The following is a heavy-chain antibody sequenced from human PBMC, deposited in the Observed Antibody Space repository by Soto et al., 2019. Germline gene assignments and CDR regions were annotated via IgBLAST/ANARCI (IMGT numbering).Heavy chain of an antibody. Sequence: SETLSLTCAVYGGSFSGYYWSWIRQPPWKGLEWIGEINHSGSTNYNPYLKSRVKISVDTSKNQFSLKLSSVTAAENALYCFERGLEVAAAGYGEYYYSGMDVGGHGTKVKVSS. J-gene: IGHJ6*02. CDR2: INHSGST. V-gene: IGHV4-34*01. CDR3: ERGLEVAAAGYGEYYYSGMDV. D-gene: IGHD6-13*01. CDR1: GGSFSGYY.